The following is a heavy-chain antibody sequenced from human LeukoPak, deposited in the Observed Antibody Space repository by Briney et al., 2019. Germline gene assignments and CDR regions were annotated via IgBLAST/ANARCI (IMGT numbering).Heavy chain of an antibody. Sequence: SETLSLACTVSGGSISSYYWSWIRQPPGKGLEWIGYIYYSGSTNYNPSLKSRVTISVDTSKNQFSLNLSSVTAADTAVYYCARGGGYSGYDFGYWGQGTLVTVSS. CDR1: GGSISSYY. J-gene: IGHJ4*02. CDR3: ARGGGYSGYDFGY. CDR2: IYYSGST. V-gene: IGHV4-59*01. D-gene: IGHD5-12*01.